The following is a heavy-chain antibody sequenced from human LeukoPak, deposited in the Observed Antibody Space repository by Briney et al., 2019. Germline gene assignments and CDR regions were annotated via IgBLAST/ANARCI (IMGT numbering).Heavy chain of an antibody. V-gene: IGHV1-18*01. J-gene: IGHJ5*02. CDR1: GYTFTSYG. Sequence: ASVKVSCKASGYTFTSYGISWVRQAPGQGLEWMGWISAYNGNTNYAQKLQGRVTMTTDTSTSTAYMELRSLRSDDTAVYYCARDPFGEWGGDRPNWFDPWGQGTLVTVSS. CDR3: ARDPFGEWGGDRPNWFDP. D-gene: IGHD3-10*01. CDR2: ISAYNGNT.